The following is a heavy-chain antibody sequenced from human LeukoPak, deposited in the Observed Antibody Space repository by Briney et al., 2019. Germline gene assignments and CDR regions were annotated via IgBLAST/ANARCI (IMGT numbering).Heavy chain of an antibody. Sequence: GGSLRLSCAASGFTFSSYSFNWVRQVPGKGLEWVSSITTTFYTYYTDSVKGRFTISRDNAKNSLYLQMISPRAEDTAVYYWARVRANCYDEYWGHGTRVTVFS. CDR3: ARVRANCYDEY. D-gene: IGHD3-3*01. J-gene: IGHJ4*01. CDR1: GFTFSSYS. V-gene: IGHV3-21*01. CDR2: ITTTFYT.